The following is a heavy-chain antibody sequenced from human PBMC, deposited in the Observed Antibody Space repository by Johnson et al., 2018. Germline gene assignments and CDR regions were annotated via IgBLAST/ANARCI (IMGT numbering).Heavy chain of an antibody. D-gene: IGHD1-14*01. V-gene: IGHV3-30-3*01. Sequence: QVQPVESGGGVVQPGRSXRLSCAASGFTFSSYAMHWVRQAPGKGLEWVAVISYDGSNQYYADPVKGRFTISRDNSKTTLYLQMNSLRDEETAVYYCARGYYYYYLDVWGKGTPVTVSS. CDR3: ARGYYYYYLDV. CDR1: GFTFSSYA. J-gene: IGHJ6*03. CDR2: ISYDGSNQ.